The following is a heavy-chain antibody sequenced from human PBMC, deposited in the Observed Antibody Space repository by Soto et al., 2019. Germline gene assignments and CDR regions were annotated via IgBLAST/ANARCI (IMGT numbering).Heavy chain of an antibody. CDR1: GYTFTSYG. D-gene: IGHD6-13*01. V-gene: IGHV1-18*01. CDR3: ARWGIAAAGILYYYYYGMDV. J-gene: IGHJ6*02. Sequence: ASVKVSCKASGYTFTSYGISWVRQAPGQGLEWMGWISAYNGNTNYAQKLQGRVTMTTDTFTSTAYMELRSLRSDDTAVYYCARWGIAAAGILYYYYYGMDVWGQGTTVTVSS. CDR2: ISAYNGNT.